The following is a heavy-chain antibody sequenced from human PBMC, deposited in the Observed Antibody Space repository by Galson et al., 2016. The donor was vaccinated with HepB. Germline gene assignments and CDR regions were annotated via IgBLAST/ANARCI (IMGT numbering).Heavy chain of an antibody. J-gene: IGHJ4*02. D-gene: IGHD3-22*01. V-gene: IGHV3-23*01. CDR1: GFTFSSYA. CDR2: ISGSDGST. CDR3: AFSSGFYRH. Sequence: SLRLSCAASGFTFSSYAMSWVRQAPGKGPEWVSAISGSDGSTYYADSEKGRFTISRDNSKNTVYLQMNSLRAEDTAVYYCAFSSGFYRHWGQGTLVTVAS.